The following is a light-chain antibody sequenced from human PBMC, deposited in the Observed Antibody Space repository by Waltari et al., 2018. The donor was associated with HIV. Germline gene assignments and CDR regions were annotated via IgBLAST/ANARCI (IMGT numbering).Light chain of an antibody. V-gene: IGKV1-NL1*01. CDR3: QQYDDWPWT. CDR1: QGISNS. Sequence: DIQMTQSPSSLSASVGDRVTITCRASQGISNSLEWYQQKPGKAPKLLLYGASTLESGVPSRFSGSGSGTEFTLTINSLQTDDVGVYYCQQYDDWPWTFGQGTKVEV. J-gene: IGKJ1*01. CDR2: GAS.